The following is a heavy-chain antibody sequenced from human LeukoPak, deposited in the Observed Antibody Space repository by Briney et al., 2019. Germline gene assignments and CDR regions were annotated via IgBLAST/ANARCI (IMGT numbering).Heavy chain of an antibody. J-gene: IGHJ6*02. Sequence: ASVKVSRKASGYTFTSYGISWVRQAPGQGLEWMGWISAYNGNTNYAQKLQGRVTMTTDTSTSTAYMELRSLRSDDTAVYYCASHYGSGSYYLEYYYGMDVWGQGTTVTVSS. CDR1: GYTFTSYG. CDR2: ISAYNGNT. V-gene: IGHV1-18*01. CDR3: ASHYGSGSYYLEYYYGMDV. D-gene: IGHD3-10*01.